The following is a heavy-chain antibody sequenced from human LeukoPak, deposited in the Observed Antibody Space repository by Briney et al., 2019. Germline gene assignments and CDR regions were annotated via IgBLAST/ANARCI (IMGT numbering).Heavy chain of an antibody. CDR3: ARDSSPGYYDYVWGTYPRY. V-gene: IGHV3-7*05. J-gene: IGHJ4*02. CDR2: IMHDRSEK. Sequence: PGGSLRLSCAASGFTFSNYWMSWVRQAPGKGLEWVANIMHDRSEKYYVDSVKGRFTISRDNAKSSLFLQMNSLRAEDTAVYYCARDSSPGYYDYVWGTYPRYWGQGTLVPVSS. CDR1: GFTFSNYW. D-gene: IGHD3-16*01.